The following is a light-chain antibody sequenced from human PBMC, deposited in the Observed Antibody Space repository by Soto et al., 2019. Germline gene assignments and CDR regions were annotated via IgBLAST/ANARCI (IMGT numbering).Light chain of an antibody. V-gene: IGKV1-33*01. CDR3: QQYINLPLT. J-gene: IGKJ4*01. CDR2: DAS. Sequence: DIQMTQSPSSLSASVGDRVTITCQASQDISNYLNWYQHKPGKAPKLLIYDASNLEAGVPSRFSGSGSGTDFAFTISSLQPEDIATYYCQQYINLPLTCGGGTKVQIK. CDR1: QDISNY.